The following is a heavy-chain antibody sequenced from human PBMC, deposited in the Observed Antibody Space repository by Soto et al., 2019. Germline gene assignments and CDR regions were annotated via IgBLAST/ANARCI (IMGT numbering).Heavy chain of an antibody. D-gene: IGHD5-18*01. V-gene: IGHV3-23*01. CDR3: AALSGYIYGYFMY. CDR1: GFPFGSFA. Sequence: GGSLRLSCAASGFPFGSFAMSWVRQAPGKGLEWVSTLSGSGDRTYYADSVKGRFTISRDNSKNTLYLQMNSLRAEDTAVYYCAALSGYIYGYFMYWGQGTLVTVSS. J-gene: IGHJ4*02. CDR2: LSGSGDRT.